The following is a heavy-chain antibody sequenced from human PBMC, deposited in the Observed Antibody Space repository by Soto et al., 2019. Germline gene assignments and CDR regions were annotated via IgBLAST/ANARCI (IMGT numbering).Heavy chain of an antibody. Sequence: LTISCKGSGYSFTSYWIGWVRQMPGKGLEWMGIIYPGDSDIRYSPSFQGQVTISADKSISTAYLQWSSLKALDTAMYYCARHVANSRLRLFYCSSQRHRDYSSKGITVTVSS. D-gene: IGHD3-9*01. CDR1: GYSFTSYW. V-gene: IGHV5-51*01. CDR2: IYPGDSDI. CDR3: ARHVANSRLRLFYCSSQRHRDY. J-gene: IGHJ4*02.